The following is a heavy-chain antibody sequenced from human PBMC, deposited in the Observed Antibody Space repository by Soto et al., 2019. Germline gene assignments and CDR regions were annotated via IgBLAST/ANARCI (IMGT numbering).Heavy chain of an antibody. CDR1: GGTVSSYA. CDR3: ARETGTTAFDI. Sequence: GXSVKVSVKASGGTVSSYAISWVRQAPGQGLEWMGWISAYNGNTNYAQKLQGRVTMTTDTSTSTAYMELSSLRSDDTAVYYCARETGTTAFDIWGQGTMVTVSS. CDR2: ISAYNGNT. D-gene: IGHD1-7*01. J-gene: IGHJ3*02. V-gene: IGHV1-18*01.